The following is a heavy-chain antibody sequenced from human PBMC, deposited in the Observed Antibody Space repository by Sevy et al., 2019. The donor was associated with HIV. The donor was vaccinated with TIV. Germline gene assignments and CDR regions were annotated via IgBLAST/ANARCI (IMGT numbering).Heavy chain of an antibody. D-gene: IGHD1-1*01. Sequence: SQTLSLTCAISGDSVSSNSAAWNWIRQSPSRGLEWLGRTYYRSKWYNDYAVSVKSRITINPDKSKNQFSLQLNTVTPEDTAVYYCAREMETEGLRPANTFDYWGQGTLVTVSS. V-gene: IGHV6-1*01. J-gene: IGHJ4*02. CDR2: TYYRSKWYN. CDR3: AREMETEGLRPANTFDY. CDR1: GDSVSSNSAA.